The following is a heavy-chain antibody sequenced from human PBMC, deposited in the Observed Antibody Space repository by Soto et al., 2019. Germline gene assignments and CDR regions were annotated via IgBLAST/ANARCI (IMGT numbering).Heavy chain of an antibody. V-gene: IGHV4-30-4*01. D-gene: IGHD3-3*01. J-gene: IGHJ5*02. CDR3: ARRFLEWLPNNWFDP. CDR1: GGSISSGDYY. Sequence: QVQLQESGPGLVKPSQTLSLTCTVSGGSISSGDYYWSWIRQPPGKGLEWIGYIYYSGSTYYNPSLKSRVTISVDTSKIQFSLKLSSVTAADTAVYYCARRFLEWLPNNWFDPWGQGTLVTVSS. CDR2: IYYSGST.